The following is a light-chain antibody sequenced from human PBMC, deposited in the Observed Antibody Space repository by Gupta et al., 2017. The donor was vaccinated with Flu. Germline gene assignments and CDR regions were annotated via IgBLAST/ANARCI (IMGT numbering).Light chain of an antibody. Sequence: QSALTRPASLSGSPGQPITISFTGTRSDIGTYNYVSYYQQHPGTAPLVLNYEVINRPSGLSSRFSASKAGTNAFTTISGLQAEDDADYYYTSYTTSTTGVFGGGTKLTVL. CDR2: EVI. CDR3: TSYTTSTTGV. V-gene: IGLV2-14*01. CDR1: RSDIGTYNY. J-gene: IGLJ3*02.